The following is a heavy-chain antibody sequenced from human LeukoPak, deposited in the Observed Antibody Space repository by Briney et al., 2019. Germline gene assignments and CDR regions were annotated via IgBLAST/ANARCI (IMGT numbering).Heavy chain of an antibody. J-gene: IGHJ6*03. D-gene: IGHD5-18*01. CDR1: GGSISSSNW. Sequence: SGTLSLTCAVSGGSISSSNWWSWVRQPPGKGLEWIGEIYHSGSTNYNPSLKSRVTISVDKSKNQFSLKLSSVTAADTAVYYCARARYSYGHPIRYYYYYMDVWGKGTTVTVSS. V-gene: IGHV4-4*02. CDR3: ARARYSYGHPIRYYYYYMDV. CDR2: IYHSGST.